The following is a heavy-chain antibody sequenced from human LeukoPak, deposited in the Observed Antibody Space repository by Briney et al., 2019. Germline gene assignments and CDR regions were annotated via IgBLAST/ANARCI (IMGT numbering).Heavy chain of an antibody. CDR2: ISSGGSTI. CDR3: ARGVGYSGYVDC. D-gene: IGHD5-12*01. V-gene: IGHV3-48*03. CDR1: GFTFSSYE. Sequence: GGSLRLSCAAAGFTFSSYEMNWVRQAPGKGLEWVSYISSGGSTIYYADSVKGRFTISRDNAKNSLYLQMNSLRAEDTAVYYCARGVGYSGYVDCWGQGTLVTVSS. J-gene: IGHJ4*02.